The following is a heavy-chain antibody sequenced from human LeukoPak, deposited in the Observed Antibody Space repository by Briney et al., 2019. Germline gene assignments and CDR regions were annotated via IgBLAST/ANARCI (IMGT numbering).Heavy chain of an antibody. V-gene: IGHV4-61*02. Sequence: SQTLSLTCTVSGGSISSGSYFWSWIRQPAGKGLEWLGRIYTSGSTNYNPSLKSRVTISVDTSKNQFSLKLSSVTAADTAVYYCARDSGYCSGGSCYVLNAFDIWGQGTMVTVSS. D-gene: IGHD2-15*01. J-gene: IGHJ3*02. CDR1: GGSISSGSYF. CDR2: IYTSGST. CDR3: ARDSGYCSGGSCYVLNAFDI.